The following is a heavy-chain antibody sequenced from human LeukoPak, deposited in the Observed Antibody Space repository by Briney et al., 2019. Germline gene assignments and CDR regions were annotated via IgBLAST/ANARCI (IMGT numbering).Heavy chain of an antibody. CDR1: GGSISGYY. D-gene: IGHD6-19*01. Sequence: PSETLSLTCTVPGGSISGYYWSWIRQRPGKGLWWMGYIYDSGSANYNPPLKSRVTISADTSKNQFSLKLSSVTAAATAVYYCARSVEGVAVAGMGTPSYYYMDVWGKGTTVTVSS. CDR3: ARSVEGVAVAGMGTPSYYYMDV. CDR2: IYDSGSA. V-gene: IGHV4-59*01. J-gene: IGHJ6*03.